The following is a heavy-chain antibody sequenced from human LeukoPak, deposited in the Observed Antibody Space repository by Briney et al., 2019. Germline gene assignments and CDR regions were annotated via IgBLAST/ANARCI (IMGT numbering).Heavy chain of an antibody. CDR3: ARGRSSGWFVRGYYYYMDV. CDR2: INHSGST. J-gene: IGHJ6*03. CDR1: GGSFSGNY. Sequence: SETLSLTCAVYGGSFSGNYWNWIRQPPGKGLEWIGEINHSGSTNYNPSLKSRVTISVDTSKNQFSLKLSSVTAADTAVYYCARGRSSGWFVRGYYYYMDVWGKGTTVTISS. V-gene: IGHV4-34*01. D-gene: IGHD6-19*01.